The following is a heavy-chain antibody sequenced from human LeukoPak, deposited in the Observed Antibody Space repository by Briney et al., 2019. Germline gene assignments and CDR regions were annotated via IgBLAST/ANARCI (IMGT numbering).Heavy chain of an antibody. D-gene: IGHD2-8*02. V-gene: IGHV1-69*06. J-gene: IGHJ4*02. CDR3: ASHFFLPGGGGDY. Sequence: VASVKVSCKASGGTFSSYAISWVRQAPGQGLEWMGGIIPIFGTANYAQKFQGRVTITADKSTSTAYMELSSLRSDDTAVYYCASHFFLPGGGGDYWGQGTLVTVSS. CDR2: IIPIFGTA. CDR1: GGTFSSYA.